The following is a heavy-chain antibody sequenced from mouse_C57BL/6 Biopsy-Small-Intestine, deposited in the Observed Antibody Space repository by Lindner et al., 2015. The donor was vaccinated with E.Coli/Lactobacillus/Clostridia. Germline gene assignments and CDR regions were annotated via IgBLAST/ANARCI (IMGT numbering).Heavy chain of an antibody. J-gene: IGHJ2*01. CDR3: AVFHDFWSGYYFDY. V-gene: IGHV1-18*01. D-gene: IGHD1-3*01. CDR1: GYTLTEFS. Sequence: VKVSCKVSGYTLTEFSMHWVRQAPGKGLEWMGGFDPEDGETIYAQKFQGRVTMTEDTSTDTAYMELSSLRSEDTAVYYCAVFHDFWSGYYFDYWGQGTLVTVSS. CDR2: FDPEDGET.